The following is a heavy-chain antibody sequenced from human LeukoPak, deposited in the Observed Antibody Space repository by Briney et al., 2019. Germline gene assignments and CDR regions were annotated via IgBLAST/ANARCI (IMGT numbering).Heavy chain of an antibody. V-gene: IGHV3-48*03. J-gene: IGHJ4*02. Sequence: GGSLRLSCAASGFTFSSYEMNWVRQAPGKGLEWVSYISTSGTTIYYADSVKGRFTISRDNAKNSVYLQMNSLRAEDTAVYYCAKGLEGSGSDYWGQGTLVTVSS. CDR1: GFTFSSYE. CDR3: AKGLEGSGSDY. CDR2: ISTSGTTI. D-gene: IGHD2-15*01.